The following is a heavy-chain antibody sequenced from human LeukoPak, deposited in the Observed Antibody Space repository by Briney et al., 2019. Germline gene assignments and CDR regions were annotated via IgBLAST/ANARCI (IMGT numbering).Heavy chain of an antibody. CDR3: ARAGTNLGDYDY. D-gene: IGHD4-17*01. CDR1: GYSISSGHY. CDR2: MFHSGST. J-gene: IGHJ4*02. V-gene: IGHV4-38-2*02. Sequence: SEPLSLTSTVSGYSISSGHYWACIRQSPEKGLECIATMFHSGSTYYNPSLKRLVTTSVDTSKNEFSLNLSSGTAADTVVYCCARAGTNLGDYDYWGQGTLVTVSS.